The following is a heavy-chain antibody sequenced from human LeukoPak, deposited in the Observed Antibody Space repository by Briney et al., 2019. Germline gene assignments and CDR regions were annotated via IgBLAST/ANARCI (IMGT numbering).Heavy chain of an antibody. D-gene: IGHD2-2*01. J-gene: IGHJ6*03. CDR1: GYSISSGYY. Sequence: SETLSLTCTVSGYSISSGYYWGWIRQPPGKGLEWIGSIYHSGSTYYNPSLKSRVTISVDTSKNQFSLKLSSVTAADTAVYYCARVDIVVVPAGDYMDVWGKGTTVTVSS. CDR2: IYHSGST. V-gene: IGHV4-38-2*02. CDR3: ARVDIVVVPAGDYMDV.